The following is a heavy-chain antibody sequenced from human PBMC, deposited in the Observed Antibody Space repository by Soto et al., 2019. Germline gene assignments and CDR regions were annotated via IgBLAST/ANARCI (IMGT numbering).Heavy chain of an antibody. Sequence: GGSLRLSCAASGFTFSSYAMSWVRQAPGKGLEWVSAISGSGGSTYYADSVKGRFTISRDNSKNTLYLQMNSLRAEDTAVYYCAKDFTVGYWPGDEYLQHWGQGTLVTVSS. J-gene: IGHJ1*01. D-gene: IGHD2-8*02. V-gene: IGHV3-23*01. CDR1: GFTFSSYA. CDR2: ISGSGGST. CDR3: AKDFTVGYWPGDEYLQH.